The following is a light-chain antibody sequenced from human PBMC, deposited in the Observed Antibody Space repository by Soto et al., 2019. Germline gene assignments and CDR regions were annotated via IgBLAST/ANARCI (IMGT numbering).Light chain of an antibody. CDR3: QQGYSIHQT. CDR2: AAS. J-gene: IGKJ1*01. V-gene: IGKV1-39*01. Sequence: DIQMTQSPPSLSASVGDRVTISCRASQGISSYLNWYQQKPGKAPKLLTYAASSLQSGVPSRFSGSGSGTDFTLTISSLQPEDFATYFCQQGYSIHQTFGQGTKV. CDR1: QGISSY.